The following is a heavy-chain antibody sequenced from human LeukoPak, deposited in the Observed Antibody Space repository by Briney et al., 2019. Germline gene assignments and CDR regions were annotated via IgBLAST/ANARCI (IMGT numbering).Heavy chain of an antibody. D-gene: IGHD3-10*01. V-gene: IGHV4-30-4*01. Sequence: SETLSLTCTVSGGSISSCDYYWSWIRQPPGKGLEWIGYIYYSGSTYYNPSLKSRVTISVDTSKNQFSLKLSSVTAADTAVYYCARAGFGELGYFDYWGQGTLVTVSS. J-gene: IGHJ4*02. CDR3: ARAGFGELGYFDY. CDR2: IYYSGST. CDR1: GGSISSCDYY.